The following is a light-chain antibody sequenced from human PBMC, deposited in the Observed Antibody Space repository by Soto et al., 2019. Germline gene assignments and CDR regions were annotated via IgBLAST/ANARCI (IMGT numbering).Light chain of an antibody. Sequence: EIVLTQSPGTLSLSPGERATLSCRASQSVSSSYLAWYQQKPGQAPRLLIYDASSRASGIPDRFSGSGSGTDFTLTISRLEPEDFAFYYCQQYGSSPRTFGQGTKVEIK. CDR1: QSVSSSY. CDR2: DAS. CDR3: QQYGSSPRT. V-gene: IGKV3-20*01. J-gene: IGKJ1*01.